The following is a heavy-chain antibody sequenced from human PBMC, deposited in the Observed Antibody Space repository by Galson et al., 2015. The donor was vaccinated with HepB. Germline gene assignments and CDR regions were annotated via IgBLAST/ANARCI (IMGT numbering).Heavy chain of an antibody. J-gene: IGHJ2*01. CDR3: ARRWGGIVVADYWYFDL. V-gene: IGHV1-69*08. Sequence: SVKVSCKASGGTFSIYTVSWVRQAPGQGLEWMGGIMSILDTPIYAQKFQGRITISADKSTSTAYMELNSLRSEDTAVYYCARRWGGIVVADYWYFDLWGRGTLVSVSS. CDR2: IMSILDTP. CDR1: GGTFSIYT. D-gene: IGHD2-21*01.